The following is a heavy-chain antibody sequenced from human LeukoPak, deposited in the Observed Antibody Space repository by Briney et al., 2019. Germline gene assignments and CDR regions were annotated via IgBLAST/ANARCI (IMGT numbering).Heavy chain of an antibody. Sequence: GASVKVSCKASGYTFTGYYMHWVRQAPGQGLEWMGWINPNSGGTNYAQKFQGRVTMTRDTSISTAYMELSRLRSDDTAVYYCATVITGTTVPFDYWGQGTLVTVSS. CDR1: GYTFTGYY. D-gene: IGHD1-7*01. V-gene: IGHV1-2*02. CDR2: INPNSGGT. J-gene: IGHJ4*02. CDR3: ATVITGTTVPFDY.